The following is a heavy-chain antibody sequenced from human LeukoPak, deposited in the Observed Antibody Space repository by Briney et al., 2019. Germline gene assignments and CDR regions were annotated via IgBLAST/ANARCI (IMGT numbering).Heavy chain of an antibody. J-gene: IGHJ4*02. CDR3: ARDMTGGIWARATSFDH. CDR1: GYTFTGYY. D-gene: IGHD1-14*01. V-gene: IGHV1-2*02. Sequence: ASVKVSCKASGYTFTGYYMHWVRQAPGQGPEWMGWINPDSGGSEYGQKFQGRVTFTSDTSSTTIYMEVRSLKSDDTAVYYCARDMTGGIWARATSFDHWGQGTLVTVSS. CDR2: INPDSGGS.